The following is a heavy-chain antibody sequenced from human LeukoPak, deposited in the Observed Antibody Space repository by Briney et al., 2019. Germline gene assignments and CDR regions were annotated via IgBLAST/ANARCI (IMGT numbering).Heavy chain of an antibody. Sequence: GGSLRLSCAASAFTFSTYGMNWVHQAPGKGLESHSFISITSSNIYHADSVKGRFTISRDNATNSLYLQIDSLRAEDTSMYYCARDIVVVVATDYYCDYGRRGTLV. CDR1: AFTFSTYG. CDR2: ISITSSNI. J-gene: IGHJ4*02. D-gene: IGHD2-15*01. CDR3: ARDIVVVVATDYYCDY. V-gene: IGHV3-48*01.